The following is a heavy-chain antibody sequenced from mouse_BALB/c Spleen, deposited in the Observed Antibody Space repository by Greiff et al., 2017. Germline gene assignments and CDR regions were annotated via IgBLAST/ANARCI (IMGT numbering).Heavy chain of an antibody. J-gene: IGHJ3*01. V-gene: IGHV1S127*01. D-gene: IGHD2-4*01. CDR2: IDPSDSYT. CDR1: GYTFTSYW. CDR3: TRGEDMRLRPGFAY. Sequence: QVQLKQPGAELVKPGASVKMSCKASGYTFTSYWMHWVKQRPGQGLEWIGVIDPSDSYTSYNQKFKGKATLTVDTSSSTAYMQLSSLTSEDSAVYYCTRGEDMRLRPGFAYWGQGTLVTVSA.